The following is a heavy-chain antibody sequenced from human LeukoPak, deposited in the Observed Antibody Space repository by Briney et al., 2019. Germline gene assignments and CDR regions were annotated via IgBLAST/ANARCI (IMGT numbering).Heavy chain of an antibody. CDR2: FDPEDGET. J-gene: IGHJ3*02. V-gene: IGHV1-24*01. CDR1: GYTLTELS. Sequence: ASVKVSCKVSGYTLTELSMHWVRQAPGKGLEWMGGFDPEDGETIYAQKFQGRVTMTEDASTDTAYMELSSLRSEDTAVYYCAANTAAGTGGAFDIWGQGTMVTVSS. CDR3: AANTAAGTGGAFDI. D-gene: IGHD6-13*01.